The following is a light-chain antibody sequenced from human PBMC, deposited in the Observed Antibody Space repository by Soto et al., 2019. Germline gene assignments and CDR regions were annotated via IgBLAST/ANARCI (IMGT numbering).Light chain of an antibody. V-gene: IGLV1-47*02. CDR2: SNN. CDR3: AAWDDSLSGWV. CDR1: NSNIGSYY. Sequence: VLTQPPSASGTPGQRVTISCSGSNSNIGSYYVYWYQQLPGTAPKLLIYSNNQRPPGVPDRFSGSKSGTSASLAISGLRSEDEADYYCAAWDDSLSGWVFGGGTQLTVL. J-gene: IGLJ3*02.